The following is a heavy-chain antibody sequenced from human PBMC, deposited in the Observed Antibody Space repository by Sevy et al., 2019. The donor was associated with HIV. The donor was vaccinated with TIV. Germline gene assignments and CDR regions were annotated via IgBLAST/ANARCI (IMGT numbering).Heavy chain of an antibody. CDR2: IWTEGDDE. Sequence: GGSLRLSCAAFGFTFSTDAMHWVRQAPGKGLEWVAVIWTEGDDETYAESVRGRFPISRENSKNTLYLQMNSLRSEDTAVYYCATEYSNGFDYWGQGTRVTVSS. J-gene: IGHJ4*02. CDR1: GFTFSTDA. D-gene: IGHD4-4*01. CDR3: ATEYSNGFDY. V-gene: IGHV3-33*01.